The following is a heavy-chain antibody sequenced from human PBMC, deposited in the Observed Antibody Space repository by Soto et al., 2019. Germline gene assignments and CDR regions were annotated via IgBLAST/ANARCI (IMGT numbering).Heavy chain of an antibody. V-gene: IGHV4-31*03. Sequence: QVQLQESGPGLVKPSQTLSLTCTVSGGSISSGGYYWSWIRQHPGKGLEWIGYIYYSGSTYYNPCLKSRVTISVDTSKIHFSLKLSSVTAADTAVYYCAIVFGFGGMDIWGQGTTVTVSS. D-gene: IGHD3-10*01. CDR2: IYYSGST. CDR1: GGSISSGGYY. J-gene: IGHJ6*02. CDR3: AIVFGFGGMDI.